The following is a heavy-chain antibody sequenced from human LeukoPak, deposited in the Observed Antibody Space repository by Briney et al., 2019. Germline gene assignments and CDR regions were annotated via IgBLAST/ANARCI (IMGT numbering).Heavy chain of an antibody. CDR3: ARLICSSTSCPKRGWFDP. CDR2: IYHSGST. D-gene: IGHD2-2*01. Sequence: SETLSLTCTVSGGSISSGGYYWSWIRQPPGKGLEWIGYIYHSGSTYYNPSLKSRVTISVDTSKNQFSLKLSSVTAADTAVYYCARLICSSTSCPKRGWFDPWGQGTLVTVSS. V-gene: IGHV4-30-2*01. CDR1: GGSISSGGYY. J-gene: IGHJ5*02.